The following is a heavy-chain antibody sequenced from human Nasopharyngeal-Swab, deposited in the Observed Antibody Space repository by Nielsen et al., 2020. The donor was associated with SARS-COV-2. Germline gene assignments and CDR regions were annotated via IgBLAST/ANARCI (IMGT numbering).Heavy chain of an antibody. J-gene: IGHJ4*02. Sequence: GGSRRLSCAASGFIFSASAIHRVRQASGKGLEWVGRIGDKDHNYAIPYGASVQGRFTISRDDSKNTAFLQMDSLKTEDTALYYCTTDFYFDYWGQGTLVTVSS. CDR1: GFIFSASA. CDR2: IGDKDHNYAI. CDR3: TTDFYFDY. V-gene: IGHV3-73*01.